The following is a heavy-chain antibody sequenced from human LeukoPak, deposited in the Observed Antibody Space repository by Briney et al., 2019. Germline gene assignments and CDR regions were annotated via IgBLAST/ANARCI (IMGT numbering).Heavy chain of an antibody. D-gene: IGHD2/OR15-2a*01. J-gene: IGHJ6*03. CDR3: ATNKGVVKALGYMDV. CDR1: GYSISSDYY. Sequence: PSETLSLTCTVSGYSISSDYYWGWIRQPPGKGLEWIGSIYYSGSTHYNPSLKSRVTISVDTSKNQFSLKLSSVTAADTAVYYCATNKGVVKALGYMDVWGKGTTVTVSS. CDR2: IYYSGST. V-gene: IGHV4-38-2*02.